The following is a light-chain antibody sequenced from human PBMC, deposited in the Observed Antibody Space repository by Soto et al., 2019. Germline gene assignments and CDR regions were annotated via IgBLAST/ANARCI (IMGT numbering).Light chain of an antibody. CDR3: QQYKDGAWT. V-gene: IGKV1-5*01. CDR1: QRIDRY. Sequence: DIQLTQSPSTLSASVGDIVTVTCRASQRIDRYLAWYQQKPGKAPKLLVYDASTLEGGVPSSFSGSGSATAFILTISSLQPDDFATYYCQQYKDGAWTFGQGTRVEIK. J-gene: IGKJ1*01. CDR2: DAS.